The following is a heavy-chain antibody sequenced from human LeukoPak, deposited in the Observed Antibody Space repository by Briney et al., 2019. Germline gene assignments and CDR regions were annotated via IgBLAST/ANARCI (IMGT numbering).Heavy chain of an antibody. CDR2: VYSSWSS. J-gene: IGHJ3*01. Sequence: SQTLSLTCTVASGSINSDGYYWSWIRQPAGKGLEWIGRVYSSWSSNYSPSLKSRVIISMDTSKNHFSLRLSSVPAADTAVYYCARVYRNDVYNFDGFDLWGQGTMVTVS. CDR3: ARVYRNDVYNFDGFDL. CDR1: SGSINSDGYY. V-gene: IGHV4-61*02. D-gene: IGHD5-24*01.